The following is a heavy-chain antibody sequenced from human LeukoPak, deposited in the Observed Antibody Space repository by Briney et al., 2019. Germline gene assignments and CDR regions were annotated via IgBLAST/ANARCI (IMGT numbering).Heavy chain of an antibody. CDR3: ATYGSGSYYQFDY. V-gene: IGHV4-39*01. Sequence: SETLSLTCTVSGGSIRTSSLYWGWIRQPPGKGLEWIGSIYYSGSTHYNPSLKSRVTISVDTSKNQFSLKLSSVTAADTAVYYCATYGSGSYYQFDYWGQGTLVTVSS. CDR2: IYYSGST. CDR1: GGSIRTSSLY. D-gene: IGHD3-10*01. J-gene: IGHJ4*02.